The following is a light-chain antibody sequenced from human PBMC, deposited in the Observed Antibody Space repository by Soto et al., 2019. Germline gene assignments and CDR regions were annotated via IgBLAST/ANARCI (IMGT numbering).Light chain of an antibody. V-gene: IGLV1-47*01. Sequence: QSVLTQPPSASGTPGQRVTISCSGGRSNIGSNYVYWYQQLPGTAPKLLISSNNQRPSGVPDRFSGSKSGTSASLAISGLRSEDEADYYCNSYASVNSPVLFGGGTKLTVL. CDR1: RSNIGSNY. CDR2: SNN. J-gene: IGLJ2*01. CDR3: NSYASVNSPVL.